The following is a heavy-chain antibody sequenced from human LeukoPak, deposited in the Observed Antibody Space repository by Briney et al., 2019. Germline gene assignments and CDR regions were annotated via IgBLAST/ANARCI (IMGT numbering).Heavy chain of an antibody. CDR2: ISHSGST. CDR1: GFTFSSYA. CDR3: ARVENDWKYAYYYYYMDV. V-gene: IGHV4-38-2*01. D-gene: IGHD1-7*01. J-gene: IGHJ6*03. Sequence: GSLRLSCAASGFTFSSYAMSWVRQAPGKGLEWIASISHSGSTYYNPSLKSRVTISVDTSQNQFSLKLGSVTAADTAVYFCARVENDWKYAYYYYYMDVWGKGTTVTVSS.